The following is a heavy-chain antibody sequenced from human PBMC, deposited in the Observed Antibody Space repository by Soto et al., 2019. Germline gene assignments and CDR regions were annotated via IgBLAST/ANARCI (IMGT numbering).Heavy chain of an antibody. V-gene: IGHV1-18*04. CDR2: ISAYNGNT. CDR3: ARDSSIYSGYDSRPLYYYYGMDV. D-gene: IGHD5-12*01. CDR1: GYTFTSYG. J-gene: IGHJ6*02. Sequence: QVQLVQSGAEVKKPGASVKVSCKAPGYTFTSYGISWVRQAPGQGLEWMGWISAYNGNTNYAQKLQGRVTMTTDTSTSTAYMELRSLRSDDTAVYYCARDSSIYSGYDSRPLYYYYGMDVWGQGTTVTVSS.